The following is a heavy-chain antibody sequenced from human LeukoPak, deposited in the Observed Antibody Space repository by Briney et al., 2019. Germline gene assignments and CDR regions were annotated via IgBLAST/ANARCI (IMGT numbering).Heavy chain of an antibody. J-gene: IGHJ4*02. V-gene: IGHV3-53*04. CDR3: ARGGPATTIDY. CDR1: GFTVSSNY. D-gene: IGHD1-1*01. CDR2: IYTGGNT. Sequence: PGGSLRLSCVVSGFTVSSNYMSWVRQAPGKGLEWVSVIYTGGNTYYTDAVKGRFTISRHNSKNTLYLQMNNLRAEDTAVYYCARGGPATTIDYWGRGTLVTVSS.